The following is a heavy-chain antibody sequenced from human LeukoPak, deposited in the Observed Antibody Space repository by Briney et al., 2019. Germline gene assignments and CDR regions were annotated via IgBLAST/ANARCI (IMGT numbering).Heavy chain of an antibody. CDR2: FSYSGST. V-gene: IGHV4-59*08. D-gene: IGHD1-26*01. CDR1: GASISTYY. J-gene: IGHJ4*02. CDR3: ARLKGSIVRSTFDC. Sequence: SETLSLTCTVSGASISTYYWSWIRQPPGKGLVWIGHFSYSGSTNYNPSLKSRVTISVDTSKNQFSLRLTSVTAADTGIYYCARLKGSIVRSTFDCWGQGTLVTVSS.